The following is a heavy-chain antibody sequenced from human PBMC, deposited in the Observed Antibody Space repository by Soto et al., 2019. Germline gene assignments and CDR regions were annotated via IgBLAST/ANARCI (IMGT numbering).Heavy chain of an antibody. J-gene: IGHJ6*02. CDR2: MSGAGGRI. CDR1: GFTFSNYG. Sequence: EVQLLESGGGLVQPGGSLRLSCVVSGFTFSNYGMSWVRQAPGKGLEWVASMSGAGGRIYNEDSVKGRFTISRHNSKNSGYLQVNSLRADGTAVYYCAKGNTNEKGHYSYYGTDVWGQGTTVTAS. V-gene: IGHV3-23*01. CDR3: AKGNTNEKGHYSYYGTDV.